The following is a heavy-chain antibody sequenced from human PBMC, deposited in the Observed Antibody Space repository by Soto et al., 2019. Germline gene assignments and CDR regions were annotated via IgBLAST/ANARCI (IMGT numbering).Heavy chain of an antibody. D-gene: IGHD2-15*01. V-gene: IGHV3-73*01. Sequence: GGSLRLSCAASGFTFSGSAMHWVRQASGKGLEWVGRIRSKANSYATAYAASVKGRFTISRDDSKNTAYLQMNSLKTEDTAVYYCTSRPPVVAATRWGPKEGNQYCYYGMDVWGQGTTVTVSS. CDR1: GFTFSGSA. J-gene: IGHJ6*02. CDR2: IRSKANSYAT. CDR3: TSRPPVVAATRWGPKEGNQYCYYGMDV.